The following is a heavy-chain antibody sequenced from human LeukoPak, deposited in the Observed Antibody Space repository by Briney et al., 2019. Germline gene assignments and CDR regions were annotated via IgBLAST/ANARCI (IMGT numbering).Heavy chain of an antibody. J-gene: IGHJ4*02. D-gene: IGHD6-13*01. CDR3: ARTAAGSGRESDY. CDR1: GGSINIYY. Sequence: SETLSLTCTVSGGSINIYYWNWIRQPAGKGLEWIGYIYYSGSTNYNPSLKSRVTISVDTSKNQFSLKLSSVTAADTAVYYCARTAAGSGRESDYWGQGTLVTVSS. CDR2: IYYSGST. V-gene: IGHV4-59*01.